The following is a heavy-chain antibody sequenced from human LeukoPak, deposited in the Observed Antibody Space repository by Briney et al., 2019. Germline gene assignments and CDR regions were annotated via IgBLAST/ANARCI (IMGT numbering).Heavy chain of an antibody. Sequence: GGSLRLSCATSGFIFSRYWMSWVRQAPGKGLEWVANINQDESERNYVDSVKGRFTISRDNAKNSLDLQVNSLRAEDTAVYYCARETYYYDSSTYFRATDYWGQGTLVTVSS. CDR3: ARETYYYDSSTYFRATDY. CDR1: GFIFSRYW. V-gene: IGHV3-7*01. D-gene: IGHD3-22*01. J-gene: IGHJ4*02. CDR2: INQDESER.